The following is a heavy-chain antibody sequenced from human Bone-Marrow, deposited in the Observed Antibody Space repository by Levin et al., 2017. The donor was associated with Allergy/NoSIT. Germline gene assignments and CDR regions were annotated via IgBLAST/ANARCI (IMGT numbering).Heavy chain of an antibody. CDR1: GYTFTDHY. CDR2: VNCNSGDT. V-gene: IGHV1-2*02. Sequence: ASVKVSCEAAGYTFTDHYMHWVRQAPGQGLEWMGWVNCNSGDTHYAQKFQDRVTMARDTSITTAYIEVSSLRFDDTALYFCARNDYGDYVQNFDYWGQGTLVTVSS. D-gene: IGHD4-17*01. CDR3: ARNDYGDYVQNFDY. J-gene: IGHJ4*02.